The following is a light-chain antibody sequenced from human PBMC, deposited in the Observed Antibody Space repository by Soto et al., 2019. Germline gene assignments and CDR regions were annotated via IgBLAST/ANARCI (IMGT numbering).Light chain of an antibody. J-gene: IGKJ5*01. V-gene: IGKV4-1*01. CDR2: WAS. CDR3: QQYYSTPIT. Sequence: DIVMTQSPDSLAVSLGERATINCKSSQSVLYSSNNKNYLAWYQQKPGQPPKLLICWASTREPGVPDRFSGSGSGTDFTLTISSLEAEDVAVYSCQQYYSTPITFGQGTRLEIK. CDR1: QSVLYSSNNKNY.